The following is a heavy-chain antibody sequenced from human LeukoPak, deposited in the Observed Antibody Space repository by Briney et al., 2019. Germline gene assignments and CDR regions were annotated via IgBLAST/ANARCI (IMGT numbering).Heavy chain of an antibody. CDR3: AKVMYYDFWSGPFDY. CDR2: ISWNSGSI. D-gene: IGHD3-3*01. Sequence: GGSLRLSCAASGFTFSSYAMSWVRQAPGKGLEWVSGISWNSGSIGYADSVKGRFTISRDNAKNSLYLQMNSLRAEDMALYYCAKVMYYDFWSGPFDYWGQGTLVTVSS. J-gene: IGHJ4*02. V-gene: IGHV3-9*03. CDR1: GFTFSSYA.